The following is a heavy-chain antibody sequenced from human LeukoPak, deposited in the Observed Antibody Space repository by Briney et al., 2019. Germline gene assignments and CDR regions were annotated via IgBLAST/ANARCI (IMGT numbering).Heavy chain of an antibody. CDR3: ASQGYSGYASEY. D-gene: IGHD5-12*01. CDR2: IHHSGRT. V-gene: IGHV4-4*02. J-gene: IGHJ4*02. CDR1: GVSISSNNW. Sequence: SETLSLTCAVSGVSISSNNWWTWVRQAPGKGLEWIGEIHHSGRTKYNPSLKSRVAISVDKSKNQFSLKLSSMTAADTAVYYCASQGYSGYASEYWGQGTLLTVSS.